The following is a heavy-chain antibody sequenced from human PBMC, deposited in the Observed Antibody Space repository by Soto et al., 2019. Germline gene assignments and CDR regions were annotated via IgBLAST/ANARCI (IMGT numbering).Heavy chain of an antibody. CDR3: ARVMGGSSRRYYYGMDV. J-gene: IGHJ6*02. CDR1: GGTFSSYA. D-gene: IGHD1-26*01. CDR2: IIPIFGTA. V-gene: IGHV1-69*13. Sequence: SVKVSCKASGGTFSSYAISWVRQAPGQGLEWMGGIIPIFGTANYAQKFQGRVTISADESTSTAYMELSSLRSEDTAVYYCARVMGGSSRRYYYGMDVWGQGTTVTVSS.